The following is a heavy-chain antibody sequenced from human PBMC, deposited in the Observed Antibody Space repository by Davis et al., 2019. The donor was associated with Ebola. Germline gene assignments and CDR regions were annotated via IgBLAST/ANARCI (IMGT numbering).Heavy chain of an antibody. D-gene: IGHD1-26*01. Sequence: GGSLRLSCAASGFTFSSYEMNWVRQAPGKGLEWVSSISSSSSYIYYADSVKGRFTISRDNSKNTLYLQMNSLRAEDTAVYYCAKGPWGAQDYYYYYGMDVWGQGTTVTVSS. J-gene: IGHJ6*02. CDR1: GFTFSSYE. CDR2: ISSSSSYI. V-gene: IGHV3-21*04. CDR3: AKGPWGAQDYYYYYGMDV.